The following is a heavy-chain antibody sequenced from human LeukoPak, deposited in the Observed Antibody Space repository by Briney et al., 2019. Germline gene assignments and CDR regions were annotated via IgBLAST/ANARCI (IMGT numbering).Heavy chain of an antibody. CDR3: ALTGGIAATANWFDP. CDR1: GFTFSSYA. V-gene: IGHV4-34*08. D-gene: IGHD6-25*01. CDR2: INHSGST. J-gene: IGHJ5*02. Sequence: PWGSLRLSCAASGFTFSSYAMSWVRQPPGKGLEWIGEINHSGSTNYNPSLKSRVTISVDTSKNQFSLKLSSVTAADTAVYYCALTGGIAATANWFDPWGQGTLVTVSS.